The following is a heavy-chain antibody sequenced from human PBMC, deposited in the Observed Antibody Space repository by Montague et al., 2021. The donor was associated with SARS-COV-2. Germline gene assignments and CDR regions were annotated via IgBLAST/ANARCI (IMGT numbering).Heavy chain of an antibody. V-gene: IGHV2-70*01. D-gene: IGHD6-19*01. CDR1: GFSVSTSGLC. J-gene: IGHJ2*01. Sequence: PALVKPTQTLTLTCTFSGFSVSTSGLCVSWIRQPPGKALEWLALIDWDDDTYYNTSLKTRLTISKDTSKNQAVLTMTNMDPVDTGTYYCARISAYSSGGGRDWYFDLLGRGTLVTVSS. CDR3: ARISAYSSGGGRDWYFDL. CDR2: IDWDDDT.